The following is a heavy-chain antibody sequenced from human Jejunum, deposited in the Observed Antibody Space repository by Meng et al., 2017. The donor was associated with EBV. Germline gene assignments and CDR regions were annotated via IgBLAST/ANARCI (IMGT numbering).Heavy chain of an antibody. CDR1: GYSFSSYD. CDR2: MNPSSGNT. Sequence: VVQCGAGGKQPGASVNASCNASGYSFSSYDINWGRQASGEVLEWMGCMNPSSGNTGDEKKLEGRVTMTRNTSISTAYMELSSLRSEETAVYYCARGGGAGFDYWGQGTLVTVSS. D-gene: IGHD1-26*01. CDR3: ARGGGAGFDY. J-gene: IGHJ4*02. V-gene: IGHV1-8*01.